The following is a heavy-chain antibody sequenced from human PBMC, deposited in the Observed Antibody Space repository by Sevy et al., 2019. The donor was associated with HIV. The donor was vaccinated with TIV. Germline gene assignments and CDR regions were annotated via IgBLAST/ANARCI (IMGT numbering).Heavy chain of an antibody. CDR2: TYQGGSR. CDR1: GGSLISGPYS. Sequence: SETLSLTCAVSGGSLISGPYSWSWIRQPPGKGLEWIGYTYQGGSRYYNPSLKSRVTISVDRSRKHFSLNLHSGTAAYTAVYFCARGADTHGQGAFDIWGLGAPVTVSS. V-gene: IGHV4-30-2*01. J-gene: IGHJ3*02. D-gene: IGHD3-16*01. CDR3: ARGADTHGQGAFDI.